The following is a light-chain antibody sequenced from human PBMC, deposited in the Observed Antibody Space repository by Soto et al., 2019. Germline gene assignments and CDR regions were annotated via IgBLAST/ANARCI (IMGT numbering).Light chain of an antibody. CDR2: GAS. CDR3: QQYNNWPPYT. Sequence: EIVMTQSPAPLSVSPGERATLSCRASQSVSSNFAWYQQKPGQAPRLLIYGASTRATGIPARFSGSGSGTEFTLTISSLQSEAFAVYYCQQYNNWPPYTFGQWTKLEIK. V-gene: IGKV3-15*01. CDR1: QSVSSN. J-gene: IGKJ2*01.